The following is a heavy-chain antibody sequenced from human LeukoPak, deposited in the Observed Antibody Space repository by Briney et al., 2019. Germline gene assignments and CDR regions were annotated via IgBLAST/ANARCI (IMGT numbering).Heavy chain of an antibody. CDR3: ASCGDGYKICPGAFDI. CDR1: GGSFSGYY. D-gene: IGHD5-24*01. V-gene: IGHV4-34*01. CDR2: INHSGST. J-gene: IGHJ3*02. Sequence: PSETLSLTCAVYGGSFSGYYWSWIRQPPGKGLEWIGEINHSGSTNYNPSLKSRVTISVDTSKNQFSLKLSSVTAADTAVYYCASCGDGYKICPGAFDIWGQGTMVTVSP.